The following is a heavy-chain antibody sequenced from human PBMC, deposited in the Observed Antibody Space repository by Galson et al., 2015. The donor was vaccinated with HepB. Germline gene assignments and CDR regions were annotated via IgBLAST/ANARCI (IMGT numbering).Heavy chain of an antibody. CDR2: INTGNGDT. J-gene: IGHJ5*02. Sequence: SVKVSCKASGNTFSRYAVDWVRQAPGQGPEWVGWINTGNGDTRYAQKFQGRITITRDTSTRTVYLVLSGLTPEDTSIYYCGYVVPAARDAGRWLDPWGQGTLVIVSA. CDR3: GYVVPAARDAGRWLDP. V-gene: IGHV1-3*04. D-gene: IGHD2-2*01. CDR1: GNTFSRYA.